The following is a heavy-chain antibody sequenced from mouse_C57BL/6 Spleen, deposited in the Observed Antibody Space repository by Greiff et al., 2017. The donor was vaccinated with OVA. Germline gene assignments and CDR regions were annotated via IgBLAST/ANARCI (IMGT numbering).Heavy chain of an antibody. J-gene: IGHJ2*01. V-gene: IGHV3-6*01. CDR1: GYSITSGYY. CDR2: ISYDGSN. D-gene: IGHD2-4*01. CDR3: ATIYYDYDDGAYYFDY. Sequence: VQLKESGPGLVKPSQSLSLTCSVTGYSITSGYYWNWIRQFPGNKLEWMGYISYDGSNNYNPSLKNRISITRDTSKNQFFLKLNSVTTEDTATYYCATIYYDYDDGAYYFDYWGQGTTLTVSS.